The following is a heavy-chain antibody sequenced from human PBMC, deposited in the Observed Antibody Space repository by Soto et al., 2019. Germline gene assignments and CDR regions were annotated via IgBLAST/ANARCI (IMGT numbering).Heavy chain of an antibody. J-gene: IGHJ5*02. Sequence: SETLSLTCTVSGGSISSYYWSWIRQPPGKGLEWIGYIYYSGSTNYNPSLKSRVTISVDTSKNQFSLKLSSVTTADTAVYYCARGGYSNYDQYNWFDPWGQGTLVTVSS. D-gene: IGHD4-4*01. V-gene: IGHV4-59*01. CDR1: GGSISSYY. CDR3: ARGGYSNYDQYNWFDP. CDR2: IYYSGST.